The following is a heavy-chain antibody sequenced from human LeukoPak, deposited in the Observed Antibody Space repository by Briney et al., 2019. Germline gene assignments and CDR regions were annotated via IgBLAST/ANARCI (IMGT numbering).Heavy chain of an antibody. J-gene: IGHJ4*02. CDR1: GGTFSSYA. D-gene: IGHD3-22*01. CDR3: ASGSYYDSSGRCRLGYYFDY. V-gene: IGHV1-69*13. Sequence: GASVKVSCKASGGTFSSYAISWVRQAPGQGLEWMGGIIPIFGTANYAQKFQGRVTITADESTSTAYMELSSLRSEDTAVYYCASGSYYDSSGRCRLGYYFDYWGQGTLVTVSS. CDR2: IIPIFGTA.